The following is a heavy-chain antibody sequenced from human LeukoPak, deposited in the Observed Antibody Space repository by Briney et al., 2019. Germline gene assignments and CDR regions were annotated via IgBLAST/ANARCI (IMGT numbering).Heavy chain of an antibody. Sequence: SQTLTLTCTVSGGSISSGSYYWSWIRQPAGRGLEWIGRIYTSGSTNYNPSLKSRVTISVDTSKNQFSLKLSSVTAADTAVYYCARVSSSSSEPHDYWGQGTLVTVSS. CDR1: GGSISSGSYY. D-gene: IGHD6-6*01. CDR2: IYTSGST. J-gene: IGHJ4*02. V-gene: IGHV4-61*02. CDR3: ARVSSSSSEPHDY.